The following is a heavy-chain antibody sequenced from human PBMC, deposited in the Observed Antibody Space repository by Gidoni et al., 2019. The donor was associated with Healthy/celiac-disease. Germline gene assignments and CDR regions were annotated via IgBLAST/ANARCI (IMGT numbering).Heavy chain of an antibody. D-gene: IGHD6-19*01. Sequence: QVPLQESGPGLVQASGTLSLTCVVSGVSISSNNWWSWVRQPPGKGLEWIGEIYHSGSTNYNPSLKSRVTISVDKSKKQLSLKLRSVIAADTAVYYCARDVGGAVGHGGNWFDPWGQGTPVTVSS. V-gene: IGHV4-4*02. CDR3: ARDVGGAVGHGGNWFDP. CDR2: IYHSGST. CDR1: GVSISSNNW. J-gene: IGHJ5*02.